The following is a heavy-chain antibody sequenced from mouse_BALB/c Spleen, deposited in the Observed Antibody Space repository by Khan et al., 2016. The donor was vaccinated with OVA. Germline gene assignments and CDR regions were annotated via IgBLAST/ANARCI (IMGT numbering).Heavy chain of an antibody. CDR1: GYTFSSYY. Sequence: QVQLQQPGAELVKPGASVKLSCKASGYTFSSYYMYWVKQRPGQGLEWIGGINPNNGGTNFNEKFKTKATLTVDKSSSTAYMQLSSLTSEDSALYYCTRSGYANPFAYWGHGTLVTVSA. V-gene: IGHV1S81*02. CDR3: TRSGYANPFAY. CDR2: INPNNGGT. J-gene: IGHJ3*01. D-gene: IGHD2-2*01.